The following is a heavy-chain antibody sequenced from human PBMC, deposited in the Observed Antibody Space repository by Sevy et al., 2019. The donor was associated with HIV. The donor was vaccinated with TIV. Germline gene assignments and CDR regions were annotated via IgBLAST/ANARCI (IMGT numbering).Heavy chain of an antibody. J-gene: IGHJ5*02. V-gene: IGHV4-61*02. CDR3: ASHTDRNWFGP. CDR2: IYTSGIT. Sequence: SETLSLTCTVSGGSISSVSYYWSWIRQPAGQGVEWLGRIYTSGITNYNPSLKSRVTMSLDTSKNQFSLQLTSVTAADTAIYYCASHTDRNWFGPWGQGTLVTVSS. CDR1: GGSISSVSYY.